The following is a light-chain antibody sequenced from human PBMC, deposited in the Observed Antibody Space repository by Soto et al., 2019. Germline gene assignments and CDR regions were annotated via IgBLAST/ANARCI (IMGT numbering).Light chain of an antibody. CDR3: SSYTSASTPLV. CDR1: GSDVGGYNY. J-gene: IGLJ2*01. CDR2: DVS. V-gene: IGLV2-14*01. Sequence: QSVLTQPASVSGSPGQSITISCTGTGSDVGGYNYVSWYQQHPGKAPKVMIYDVSNRPSGVSTRFSGSKSGNTASLTISGLQAEDEADYYCSSYTSASTPLVFGGGTQLTVL.